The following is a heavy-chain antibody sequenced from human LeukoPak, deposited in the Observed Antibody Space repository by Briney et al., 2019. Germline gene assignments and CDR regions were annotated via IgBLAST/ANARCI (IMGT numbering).Heavy chain of an antibody. V-gene: IGHV1-69*06. J-gene: IGHJ5*02. Sequence: GASVKVSCKASGGTFSSYAISWVRQAPGQGLEWMGGIIPIFGTANYAQKFQGRVTITADKSTSTAYMELSSLRSEDTAVYYCANLRRFLEWFWFDPWGQGTLVTVSS. CDR1: GGTFSSYA. CDR2: IIPIFGTA. D-gene: IGHD3-3*01. CDR3: ANLRRFLEWFWFDP.